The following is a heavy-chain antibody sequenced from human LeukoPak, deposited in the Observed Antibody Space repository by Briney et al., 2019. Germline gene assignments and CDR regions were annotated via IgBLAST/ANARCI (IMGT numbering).Heavy chain of an antibody. CDR3: ARVQYYYDSSGYPYYFDY. V-gene: IGHV1-46*01. CDR1: GYTFTSYY. CDR2: INPSGGST. J-gene: IGHJ4*02. Sequence: ASVEVSCKASGYTFTSYYMHWVRQAPGQGLEWMGIINPSGGSTSYAQKFQGRVTMTRDTSTSTVYMELSSLRSEDTAVYYCARVQYYYDSSGYPYYFDYWGQGTLVTVSS. D-gene: IGHD3-22*01.